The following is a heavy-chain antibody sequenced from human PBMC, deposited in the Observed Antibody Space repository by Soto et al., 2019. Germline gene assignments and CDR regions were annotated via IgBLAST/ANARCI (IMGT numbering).Heavy chain of an antibody. V-gene: IGHV1-18*01. J-gene: IGHJ4*02. Sequence: ASVKVSCKASGYTFTKYGISWVRQAPGQGLEWMGRIIVYNGKTNYAQKFQGRVTMTTDKSTSTAYMDLSSLRSDDTAVYYCARGTTVTTLSMDYWGQGTLVTVSS. CDR1: GYTFTKYG. CDR2: IIVYNGKT. CDR3: ARGTTVTTLSMDY. D-gene: IGHD4-17*01.